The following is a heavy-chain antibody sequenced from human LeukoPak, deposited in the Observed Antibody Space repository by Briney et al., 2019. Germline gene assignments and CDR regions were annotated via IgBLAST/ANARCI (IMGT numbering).Heavy chain of an antibody. CDR1: RVSFHGYC. CDR3: ARDNGLPHAFDI. Sequence: SETLTLTCTVSRVSFHGYCLSWVRQTPGKGLEWIGYIYYSGSTDYHPSLKSRVTISVETSKNQFSLKLTSVTDADTAVYYYARDNGLPHAFDIWGQGTMVTVSS. CDR2: IYYSGST. J-gene: IGHJ3*02. D-gene: IGHD2-8*01. V-gene: IGHV4-59*13.